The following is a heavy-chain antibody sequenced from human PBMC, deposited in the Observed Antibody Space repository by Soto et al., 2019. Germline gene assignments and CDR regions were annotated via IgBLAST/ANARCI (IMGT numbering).Heavy chain of an antibody. Sequence: QVPLVQSGAEVKKPGSSVKVSCKASGGTFSSYAMSWVRQAPGQGLEWMGGIIPIFGTPIYAQKFQGRVTITADESTGTAYMELRSLRSDDTAVFYCAKDGSAAAGFGSDVWGQGTTVTVSS. CDR1: GGTFSSYA. V-gene: IGHV1-69*12. J-gene: IGHJ6*02. CDR2: IIPIFGTP. CDR3: AKDGSAAAGFGSDV. D-gene: IGHD6-13*01.